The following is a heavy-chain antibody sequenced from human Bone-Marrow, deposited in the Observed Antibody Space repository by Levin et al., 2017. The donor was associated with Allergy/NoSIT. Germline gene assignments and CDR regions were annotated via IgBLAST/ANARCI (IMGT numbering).Heavy chain of an antibody. V-gene: IGHV4-34*01. Sequence: SETLSLTCAVYGGSFSGYYWSWIRQPPGKGLEWIGEINHSGSTNYNPSLKSRVTISVDTSKNQFSLKLSSVTAADTAVYYCAKVDIVVVPAAPRAAEENWFDPWGQGTLVTVSS. D-gene: IGHD2-2*03. CDR2: INHSGST. J-gene: IGHJ5*02. CDR1: GGSFSGYY. CDR3: AKVDIVVVPAAPRAAEENWFDP.